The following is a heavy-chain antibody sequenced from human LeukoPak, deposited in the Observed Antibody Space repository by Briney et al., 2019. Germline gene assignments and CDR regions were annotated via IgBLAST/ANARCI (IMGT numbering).Heavy chain of an antibody. CDR2: IYYSGST. CDR1: GGSISIYY. V-gene: IGHV4-59*01. Sequence: PSETLSLTCTVSGGSISIYYWSWIRQPPGKGLEWIGYIYYSGSTNYNPSLKSRVTISVDTSKNQFSLKLSSVTAADTAVYYCASSLSLAFDIWGQGTMVTVSS. J-gene: IGHJ3*02. CDR3: ASSLSLAFDI.